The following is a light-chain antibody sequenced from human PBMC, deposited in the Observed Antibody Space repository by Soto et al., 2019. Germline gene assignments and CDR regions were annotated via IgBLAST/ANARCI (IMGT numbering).Light chain of an antibody. CDR1: SSDVGSYNR. Sequence: QSALTQPPSVSGSPGQSITISCTGTSSDVGSYNRVSWYQQSPGAAPKVMIYEVTNRPSGVPDRFSGSKSGNTASLTISGLQAEDEADYYCCSFASGGNTDVFGTGTKLTVL. CDR3: CSFASGGNTDV. V-gene: IGLV2-18*02. J-gene: IGLJ1*01. CDR2: EVT.